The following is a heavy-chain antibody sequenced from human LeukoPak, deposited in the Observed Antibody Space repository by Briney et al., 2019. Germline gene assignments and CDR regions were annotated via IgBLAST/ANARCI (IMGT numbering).Heavy chain of an antibody. V-gene: IGHV3-7*03. D-gene: IGHD1-20*01. Sequence: GGSLRLSCAASGFTFSTYWMSWVRQAPGKGLEWVANIKQDGSEKYYVDSVKGRFTISRDNAKNSLYLQMSSLRAEDTAVYYCAKADRITGTTTPDWGQGTLVTVSS. CDR1: GFTFSTYW. CDR3: AKADRITGTTTPD. CDR2: IKQDGSEK. J-gene: IGHJ4*02.